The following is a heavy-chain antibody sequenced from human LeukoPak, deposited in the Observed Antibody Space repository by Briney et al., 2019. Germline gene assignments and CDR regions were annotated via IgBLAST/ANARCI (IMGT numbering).Heavy chain of an antibody. V-gene: IGHV3-53*01. CDR3: ASRGYSGYDYPAGYYGMDV. CDR1: GASISNFY. Sequence: ETLSLTCTVSGASISNFYWSWVRQAPGKGLEWGSVIYSGGSTYYADSVKGRFTISRDNSKNTLYLQMNSLRAEDTAVYYCASRGYSGYDYPAGYYGMDVWGQGTTVTVSS. CDR2: IYSGGST. J-gene: IGHJ6*02. D-gene: IGHD5-12*01.